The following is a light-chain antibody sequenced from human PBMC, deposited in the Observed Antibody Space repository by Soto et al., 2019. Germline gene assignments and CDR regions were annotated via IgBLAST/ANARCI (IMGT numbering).Light chain of an antibody. CDR3: HQYDSSPLT. CDR2: GAS. J-gene: IGKJ4*01. CDR1: QSVSSNY. V-gene: IGKV3-20*01. Sequence: EIVWTQSPGTLSLSPGERATLSCRASQSVSSNYLAWYQQKPGQAPRLLIYGASNRATGIPDRFSGSGSGTDFTLTVSRLEPEDFAVYYCHQYDSSPLTFGGGTKVEIK.